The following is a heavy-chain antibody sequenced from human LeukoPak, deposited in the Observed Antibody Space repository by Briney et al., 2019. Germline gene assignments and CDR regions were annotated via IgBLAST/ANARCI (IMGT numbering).Heavy chain of an antibody. V-gene: IGHV3-30*04. CDR1: GFTFSSYA. D-gene: IGHD6-19*01. J-gene: IGHJ5*02. CDR3: AKNSGSQYNWFDP. CDR2: ISYDGSNK. Sequence: GGSLRLSCAASGFTFSSYAMHWVRQAPGKGLEWVAVISYDGSNKYYADSVKGRFTISRDNSKNTLYLQMNSLRAEDTAVYYCAKNSGSQYNWFDPWGQGTLVTVSS.